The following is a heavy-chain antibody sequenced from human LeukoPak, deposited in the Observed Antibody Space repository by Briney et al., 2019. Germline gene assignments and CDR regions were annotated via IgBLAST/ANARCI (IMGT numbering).Heavy chain of an antibody. CDR1: GFXFSSYA. D-gene: IGHD3-22*01. CDR3: VRQYSYDSSGYYPWDY. V-gene: IGHV3-74*01. CDR2: INSDGSST. Sequence: GGSLRLSCAASGFXFSSYAIHWVRQAPGKGLVWVSRINSDGSSTTYADSVKGRFTISRDNAKNTLYLQMNSLRAEDTAMYYCVRQYSYDSSGYYPWDYWGQGTLVTVSS. J-gene: IGHJ4*02.